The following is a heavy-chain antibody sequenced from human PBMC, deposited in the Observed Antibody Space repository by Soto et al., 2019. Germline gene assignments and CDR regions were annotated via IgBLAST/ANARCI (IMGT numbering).Heavy chain of an antibody. D-gene: IGHD6-19*01. Sequence: SETLSLTCTVSGGSISSYYWSWIRQPPGKGLEWIGYIYYSGSTNYNPSLKSRVTISVDTSKNQFSLKLSSVTAADTAVYYCARRYSSGFDYWGQGTLVTLSS. CDR1: GGSISSYY. CDR2: IYYSGST. V-gene: IGHV4-59*01. J-gene: IGHJ4*02. CDR3: ARRYSSGFDY.